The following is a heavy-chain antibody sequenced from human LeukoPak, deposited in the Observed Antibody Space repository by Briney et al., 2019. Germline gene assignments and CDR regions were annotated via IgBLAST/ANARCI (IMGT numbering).Heavy chain of an antibody. D-gene: IGHD3-22*01. Sequence: SVKVSCKASGGTFSSYAISWVRQAPGQGLEWMARITPIFGTANYAQQFQGRVTITTDESTSTAYMELSSLRSEDTAVYYCARTLYDSSGYYYGYEGFWGQGTLVTVSS. CDR3: ARTLYDSSGYYYGYEGF. V-gene: IGHV1-69*05. CDR2: ITPIFGTA. J-gene: IGHJ4*02. CDR1: GGTFSSYA.